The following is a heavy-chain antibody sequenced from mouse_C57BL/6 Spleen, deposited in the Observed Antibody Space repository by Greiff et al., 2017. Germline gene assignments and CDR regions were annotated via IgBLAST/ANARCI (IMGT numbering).Heavy chain of an antibody. V-gene: IGHV1-59*01. J-gene: IGHJ1*03. Sequence: QVQLQQSGAELVRPGTSVKLSCKASGYTFTSYWMHWVKQRPGQGLEWIGVIDPSDSYTNYNQKFKGKATLTVDTSSSTAYVQLSSLTSDDAAVYYCARIYYGNSDGGYFDVWGTGTPVTVSA. D-gene: IGHD2-1*01. CDR3: ARIYYGNSDGGYFDV. CDR1: GYTFTSYW. CDR2: IDPSDSYT.